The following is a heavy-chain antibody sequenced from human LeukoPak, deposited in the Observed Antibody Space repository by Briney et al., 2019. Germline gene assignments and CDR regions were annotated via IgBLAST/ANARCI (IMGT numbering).Heavy chain of an antibody. CDR3: ARHPHYGSGSYRNYNWFDP. D-gene: IGHD3-10*01. J-gene: IGHJ5*02. CDR2: IYYSGST. V-gene: IGHV4-39*01. Sequence: PSETLSLTCTVSGGSISSSSCYWGWIRQPPGKGLEWIGSIYYSGSTYYNPSLKSRVTISVDTSKNQFSLKLSSVTAADTAVYYCARHPHYGSGSYRNYNWFDPWGREPWSPSPQ. CDR1: GGSISSSSCY.